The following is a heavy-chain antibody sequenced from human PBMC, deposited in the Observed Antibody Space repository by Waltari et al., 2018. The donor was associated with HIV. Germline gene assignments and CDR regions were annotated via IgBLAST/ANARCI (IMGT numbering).Heavy chain of an antibody. V-gene: IGHV4-30-4*01. Sequence: QVQLQESGPGLVKPSQTLSLTCTVSGDSNSRGDYYWSWIRQPPGKGLEWIGYIRYSGSTYSEPPLKSRVTVSADRSKNQFSLKLNSVTAADTAVYYCARATPNYGDYYFDFWGQGALVSVSA. CDR2: IRYSGST. D-gene: IGHD4-17*01. J-gene: IGHJ4*02. CDR3: ARATPNYGDYYFDF. CDR1: GDSNSRGDYY.